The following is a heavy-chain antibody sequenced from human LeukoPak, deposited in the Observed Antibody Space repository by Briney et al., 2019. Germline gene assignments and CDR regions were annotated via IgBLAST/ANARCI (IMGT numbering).Heavy chain of an antibody. J-gene: IGHJ5*02. V-gene: IGHV2-26*01. CDR2: IFSNDEK. D-gene: IGHD2-2*01. CDR1: GFSLSNARMG. Sequence: SGPVLVKPTATPTLTSTVSGFSLSNARMGVSWIRQPPGKALEWLAHIFSNDEKSYSTSLKSRLTISKDTSKSQLVLTMTNMDTVDIATYYCARIGCSSTSCSWAEFDPWGQGTPVTVSS. CDR3: ARIGCSSTSCSWAEFDP.